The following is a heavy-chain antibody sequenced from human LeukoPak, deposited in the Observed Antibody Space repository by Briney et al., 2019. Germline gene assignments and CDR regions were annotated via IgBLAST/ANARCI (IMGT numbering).Heavy chain of an antibody. CDR2: IYYSGST. CDR3: AREAAFHYYYYGMDV. D-gene: IGHD6-25*01. V-gene: IGHV4-59*12. J-gene: IGHJ6*02. Sequence: SETLSLTCTVSGGSISIYYWSWIRQPPGKGLEWIGYIYYSGSTNYNPSLKSRVTISVDTSKNQFSLKLSSVTAADTAVYYCAREAAFHYYYYGMDVWGQGTTVTVSS. CDR1: GGSISIYY.